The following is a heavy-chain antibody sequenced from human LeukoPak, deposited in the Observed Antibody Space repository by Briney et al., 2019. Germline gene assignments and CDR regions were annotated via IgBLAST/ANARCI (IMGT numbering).Heavy chain of an antibody. CDR2: IYYSGST. CDR3: ARADYYGSGSYYKDY. Sequence: SETLSLTCTVSGGSISSGDYYWSWIRQPPGKGLEWIGYIYYSGSTYYNPSLKSRVTISVDTPKNQFSLKLSSVTAADTAVYYCARADYYGSGSYYKDYWGQGTLVTVSS. V-gene: IGHV4-30-4*01. CDR1: GGSISSGDYY. D-gene: IGHD3-10*01. J-gene: IGHJ4*02.